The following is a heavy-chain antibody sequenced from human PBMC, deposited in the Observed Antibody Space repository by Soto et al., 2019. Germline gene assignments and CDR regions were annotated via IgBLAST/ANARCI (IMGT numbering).Heavy chain of an antibody. D-gene: IGHD2-2*01. CDR2: INSDGSST. J-gene: IGHJ3*02. V-gene: IGHV3-74*01. CDR3: ARVVVPVI. CDR1: GFTFSSYW. Sequence: GGSLRRSCAASGFTFSSYWMPWVRQAPGKGRVWVSRINSDGSSTSYADSVKGRFTISRDNAKTTLYLQMNSLRAEDTAVYYSARVVVPVIWGQGTMVTVSS.